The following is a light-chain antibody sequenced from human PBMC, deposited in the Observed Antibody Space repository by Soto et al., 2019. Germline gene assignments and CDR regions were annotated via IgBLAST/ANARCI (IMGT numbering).Light chain of an antibody. Sequence: QSVLTQPPSVSGAPGQTVTISCTGSSSNIGAGYDVHWYQQLPGTAPKLLIYGNSNRPSGVPDRFCGSKSGTSSSLAITGLQADDEADYYCQSYASSLSGYVFGIGTKLTVL. CDR3: QSYASSLSGYV. CDR1: SSNIGAGYD. J-gene: IGLJ6*01. V-gene: IGLV1-40*01. CDR2: GNS.